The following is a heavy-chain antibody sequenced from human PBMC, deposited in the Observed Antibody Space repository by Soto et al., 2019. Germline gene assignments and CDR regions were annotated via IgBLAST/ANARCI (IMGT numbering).Heavy chain of an antibody. CDR1: GFTFSNAW. Sequence: AGSLRLSSAASGFTFSNAWMSWVRQAPGKGLEWVGRIKSKTDGGTTDYAAPVKGRFTISRDDSKNTLYLQMNRLKTEDTAVYYCTTAFDYGAYFGAFDIWGQGTMVTVS. V-gene: IGHV3-15*01. CDR3: TTAFDYGAYFGAFDI. D-gene: IGHD4-17*01. CDR2: IKSKTDGGTT. J-gene: IGHJ3*02.